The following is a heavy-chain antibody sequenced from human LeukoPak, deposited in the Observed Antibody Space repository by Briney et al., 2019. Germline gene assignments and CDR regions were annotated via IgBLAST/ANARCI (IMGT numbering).Heavy chain of an antibody. CDR1: GFTFSSYS. CDR2: ISSSSSYI. D-gene: IGHD5-18*01. J-gene: IGHJ4*02. V-gene: IGHV3-21*01. CDR3: ARDDGYSYGYLDY. Sequence: GGSLRLSCAASGFTFSSYSMNWVRQAPGKGLEWVSSISSSSSYIYYADSVKGRFTISRDNAKNSLYLQMNSLRAEDTAVYYCARDDGYSYGYLDYRGQGTLVTVSS.